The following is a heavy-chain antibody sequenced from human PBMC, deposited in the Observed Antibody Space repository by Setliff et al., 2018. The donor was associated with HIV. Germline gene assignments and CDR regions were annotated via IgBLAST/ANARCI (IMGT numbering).Heavy chain of an antibody. CDR2: VDYSGST. J-gene: IGHJ5*02. Sequence: SETLSLTCTVSGGSISSHYWSWIRQPPGKGPEWVGNVDYSGSTNYNPPLKSRVTISLDTSKTQFSLKVSSVTAADTAVYYCARILVAAAGTGFDPWGQGILVTVSS. CDR3: ARILVAAAGTGFDP. CDR1: GGSISSHY. V-gene: IGHV4-59*11. D-gene: IGHD6-13*01.